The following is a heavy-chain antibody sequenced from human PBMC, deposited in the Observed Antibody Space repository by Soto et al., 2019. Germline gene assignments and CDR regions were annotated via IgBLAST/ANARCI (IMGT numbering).Heavy chain of an antibody. CDR1: AYTFTSYA. J-gene: IGHJ6*02. Sequence: ASVKVSCKASAYTFTSYAMHWVRQAPGQRLEWMGWINAGNGNTKYSQKFQGRVTITRDTSASTAYMELSSLRSEDTAVYYCARVKCSSSSCYDGNGMDVWGQGTTVTVSS. D-gene: IGHD2-2*01. CDR2: INAGNGNT. CDR3: ARVKCSSSSCYDGNGMDV. V-gene: IGHV1-3*01.